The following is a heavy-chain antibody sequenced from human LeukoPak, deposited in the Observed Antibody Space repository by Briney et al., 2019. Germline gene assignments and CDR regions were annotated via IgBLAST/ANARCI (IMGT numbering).Heavy chain of an antibody. J-gene: IGHJ4*02. CDR2: MYYSGST. V-gene: IGHV4-39*01. D-gene: IGHD5-12*01. CDR1: GGSIDSSSYY. CDR3: ARHIGCDSGYDHFDY. Sequence: SETLSLTCTVSGGSIDSSSYYWGWIRQPPGKGLEWIGSMYYSGSTYHDPSLKSRVTISVDTSKNQFSLKLKSVTAADTSVYYCARHIGCDSGYDHFDYWGQGTLVSVSS.